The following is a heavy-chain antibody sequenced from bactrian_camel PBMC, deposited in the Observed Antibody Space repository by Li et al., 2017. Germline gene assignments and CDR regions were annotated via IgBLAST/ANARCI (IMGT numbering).Heavy chain of an antibody. J-gene: IGHJ4*01. CDR1: STYSTYC. V-gene: IGHV3S1*01. D-gene: IGHD1*01. Sequence: VQLVESGGGSVQAGGSLRLSCAGSTYSTYCMAWFRQAPGKAREGVASIYTSGSPAKYADSVRGRFTISQDRAKNTLYLQMSSLKPEDTAMYYCAACHRFFGCASFDQYNYWGQGTQVTVS. CDR3: AACHRFFGCASFDQYNY. CDR2: IYTSGSPA.